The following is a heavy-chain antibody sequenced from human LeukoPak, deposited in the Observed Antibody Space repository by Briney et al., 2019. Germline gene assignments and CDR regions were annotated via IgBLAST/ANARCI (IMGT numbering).Heavy chain of an antibody. J-gene: IGHJ5*02. V-gene: IGHV1-69*06. D-gene: IGHD2-15*01. CDR3: ARGAGFCSAGSCYSWFDP. CDR1: GYTFTGYY. CDR2: IIPFFGTA. Sequence: ASVKVSCKASGYTFTGYYIHWVRQAPGQGLEWMGGIIPFFGTANYAQNFQGRVTITADKSTSTVYMELSSLRSEDTAVYYCARGAGFCSAGSCYSWFDPWGQGTLVTVSS.